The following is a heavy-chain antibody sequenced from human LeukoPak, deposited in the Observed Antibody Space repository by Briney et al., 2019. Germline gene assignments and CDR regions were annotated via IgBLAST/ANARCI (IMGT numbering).Heavy chain of an antibody. CDR1: GFTFDDYA. V-gene: IGHV3-9*01. J-gene: IGHJ1*01. D-gene: IGHD3-10*01. CDR3: AKDIGYGSGSYYNAHFQH. Sequence: PGGSLRLSCAASGFTFDDYAMHWVRQAPGKGLEWVSGISWNSGSIGYADSVKGRFTISRDNAKNSLYLQMNSLRAEDTALYYCAKDIGYGSGSYYNAHFQHWGQGTLVTVSS. CDR2: ISWNSGSI.